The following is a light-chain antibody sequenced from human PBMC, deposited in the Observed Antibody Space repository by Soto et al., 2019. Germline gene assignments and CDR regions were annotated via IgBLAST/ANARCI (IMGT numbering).Light chain of an antibody. V-gene: IGKV3-15*01. CDR3: QRYKIWPPRT. CDR2: DAS. J-gene: IGKJ1*01. CDR1: QSVSNN. Sequence: ILMTQSPATLSVSPGERATLSCRASQSVSNNLAWYQQKPGQAPRLLIYDASTRATGTPARFSGSGSGTEFTLTISGLQSEGFAVYYCQRYKIWPPRTFGRGTKVEVK.